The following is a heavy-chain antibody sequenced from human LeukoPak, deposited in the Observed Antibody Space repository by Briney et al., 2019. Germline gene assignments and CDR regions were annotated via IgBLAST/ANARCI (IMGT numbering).Heavy chain of an antibody. J-gene: IGHJ4*02. D-gene: IGHD2-15*01. V-gene: IGHV4-4*02. CDR1: GGSISSSNW. CDR3: ARERMEYCSGGSCYSPIDY. Sequence: PSETLSLTCAVSGGSISSSNWWSWVRQPPGQGLEWIGEIYHSGSTNYNPSLKSRVTITVDKSKNQFSLKLSSVTAADTAVYYCARERMEYCSGGSCYSPIDYWGQGTLVTVSS. CDR2: IYHSGST.